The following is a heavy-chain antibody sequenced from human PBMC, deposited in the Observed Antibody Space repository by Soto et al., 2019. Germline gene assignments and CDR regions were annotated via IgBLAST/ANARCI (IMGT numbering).Heavy chain of an antibody. Sequence: ASETLSLSCAVCVGCMWSRRCDGGWNRKPPGKGLEWIASIKYSGTTFYNPSLKCRVTLSVDTSKNQFALKLSSVTAAETAVYYCPTHGITGSYYDAFDIWGQGTMVTVSS. CDR3: PTHGITGSYYDAFDI. D-gene: IGHD1-26*01. V-gene: IGHV4-39*01. CDR1: VGCMWSRRCD. J-gene: IGHJ3*02. CDR2: IKYSGTT.